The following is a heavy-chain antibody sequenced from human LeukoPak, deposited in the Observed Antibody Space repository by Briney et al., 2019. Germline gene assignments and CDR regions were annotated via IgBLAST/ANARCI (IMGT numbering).Heavy chain of an antibody. CDR2: IIPILGIA. Sequence: ASVKVSCKASGGTFSSYAISWVRQAPGQGLEWMGRIIPILGIANYAQKLQGRVTMTTDTSTSTAYMELRSLRSDDTAVYYCARDSSYYYDSSGYFEYFQHWGQGTLVTVSS. D-gene: IGHD3-22*01. V-gene: IGHV1-69*04. CDR1: GGTFSSYA. J-gene: IGHJ1*01. CDR3: ARDSSYYYDSSGYFEYFQH.